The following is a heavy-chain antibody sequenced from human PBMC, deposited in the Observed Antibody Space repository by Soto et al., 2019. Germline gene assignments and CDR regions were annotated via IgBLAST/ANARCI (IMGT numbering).Heavy chain of an antibody. D-gene: IGHD6-13*01. CDR1: GFTFSSYG. V-gene: IGHV3-21*01. CDR2: ISSSSSYK. J-gene: IGHJ3*02. Sequence: GGSLRLSCAASGFTFSSYGMHWVRQAPGKGLEWVSVISSSSSYKYYADSVKGRFTISRGNAKNSLYLQMNSLRAEDTAVYYCARYSSSLDAFDIWGQGTMVTVSS. CDR3: ARYSSSLDAFDI.